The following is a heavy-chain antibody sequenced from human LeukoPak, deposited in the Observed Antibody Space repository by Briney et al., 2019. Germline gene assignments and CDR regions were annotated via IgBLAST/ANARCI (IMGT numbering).Heavy chain of an antibody. Sequence: PGGSLRLSCAASGFTFSSYAMSWVRQAPGKGLELVSSVSSSGSSTYYADSVKGRFTISRDSAKNSLYLQMNSLRAEDTAVYYCARSIDVDYWGQGTLVTVSS. V-gene: IGHV3-48*04. CDR1: GFTFSSYA. J-gene: IGHJ4*02. CDR2: VSSSGSST. D-gene: IGHD2-21*01. CDR3: ARSIDVDY.